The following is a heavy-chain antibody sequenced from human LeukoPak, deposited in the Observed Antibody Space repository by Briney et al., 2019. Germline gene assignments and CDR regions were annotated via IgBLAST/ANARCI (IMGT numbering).Heavy chain of an antibody. CDR3: ARVGGWSLNWFDP. J-gene: IGHJ5*02. CDR1: GDSISGFH. D-gene: IGHD6-19*01. V-gene: IGHV4-34*01. CDR2: INHSGST. Sequence: SETLSLTCTVSGDSISGFHWSWIRQPPGKGLEWIGEINHSGSTNYNPSLKSRATISVDTSKNQFSLKLSSVTAADTAVYYCARVGGWSLNWFDPWGQGTLVTVSS.